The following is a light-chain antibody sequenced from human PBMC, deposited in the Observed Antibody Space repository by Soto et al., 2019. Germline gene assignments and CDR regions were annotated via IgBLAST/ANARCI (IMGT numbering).Light chain of an antibody. J-gene: IGLJ2*01. V-gene: IGLV1-40*01. Sequence: QPVLTQPPSVSGAPGQRVTISCTGSSSNIGAGYDVHWYQQVPGTAPKLLIYGNINRPSGVPDRFSGSKSGTSASLAITGLQADDAADYYCQSYDSSLTVVFGGGTKLTVL. CDR2: GNI. CDR3: QSYDSSLTVV. CDR1: SSNIGAGYD.